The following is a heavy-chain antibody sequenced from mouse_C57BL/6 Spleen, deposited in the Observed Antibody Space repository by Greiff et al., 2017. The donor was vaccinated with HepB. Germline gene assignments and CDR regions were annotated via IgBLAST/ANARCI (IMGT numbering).Heavy chain of an antibody. D-gene: IGHD3-2*02. J-gene: IGHJ2*01. Sequence: EVHLVESGGGLVKPGGSLKLSCAASGFTFSSYAMSWVRQTPEKRLEWVATISDGGSYTYYPDNVKGRFTISRDNARNNLYLQMSQLKSEDTAMYYCARDKETAQGFDYWGQGTTLTVSS. CDR3: ARDKETAQGFDY. CDR2: ISDGGSYT. V-gene: IGHV5-4*01. CDR1: GFTFSSYA.